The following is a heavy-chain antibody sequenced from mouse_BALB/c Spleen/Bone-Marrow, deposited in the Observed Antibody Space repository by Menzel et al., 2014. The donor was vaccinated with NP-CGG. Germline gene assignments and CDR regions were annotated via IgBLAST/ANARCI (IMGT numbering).Heavy chain of an antibody. D-gene: IGHD2-3*01. CDR1: GYAFSTSW. V-gene: IGHV1-82*01. CDR2: IYPGDGDT. Sequence: VQLQQSGPELVKPGASVKISCKASGYAFSTSWMNWVKQRPGQGLEWIGLIYPGDGDTNYNGKFKGKATLTADKSSSTAYMQLSSLTSVDSAVYFCARSDGYRAMDYWGQGTSVTVSS. CDR3: ARSDGYRAMDY. J-gene: IGHJ4*01.